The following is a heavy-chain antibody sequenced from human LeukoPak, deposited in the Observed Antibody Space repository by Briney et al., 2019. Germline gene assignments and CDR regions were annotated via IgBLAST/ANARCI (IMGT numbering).Heavy chain of an antibody. V-gene: IGHV1-8*01. Sequence: ASVKVSCKASGYTFTSYDINGVRQATGQGLEWMGWMNPNSGNTGYAQKFQGRVTMTRNTSISTAYMGLSSLRSEDTAVYYCARSCGDTFFDYWGQGTLVTVSS. J-gene: IGHJ4*02. CDR1: GYTFTSYD. CDR2: MNPNSGNT. D-gene: IGHD2-21*01. CDR3: ARSCGDTFFDY.